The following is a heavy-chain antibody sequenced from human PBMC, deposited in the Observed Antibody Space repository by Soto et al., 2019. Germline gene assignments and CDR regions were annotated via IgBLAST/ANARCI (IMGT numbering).Heavy chain of an antibody. CDR1: GGSISSGGYY. CDR3: ARHSNRNYGLYYFDY. D-gene: IGHD4-4*01. CDR2: IYYSGST. Sequence: SETLSLTCTVSGGSISSGGYYWSWIRQHPGKGLEWIGYIYYSGSTKYKPSLKSRVTISVDTSKNQFSLKVNSATAADTAVYYCARHSNRNYGLYYFDYWGLGALVTVSS. J-gene: IGHJ4*02. V-gene: IGHV4-61*08.